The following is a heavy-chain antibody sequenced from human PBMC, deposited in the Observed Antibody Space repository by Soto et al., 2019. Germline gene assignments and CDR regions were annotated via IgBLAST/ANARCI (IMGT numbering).Heavy chain of an antibody. D-gene: IGHD3-22*01. CDR3: ARTYYYDSSGYYFTWFDP. V-gene: IGHV4-61*08. Sequence: SETLSLTSAVSGGSISSGGYSWSWIRQPPGKGLEWIGYIYYSGSTNYNPSLKSRVTISVDTSKNQFSLKLSSVTAADTALFYCARTYYYDSSGYYFTWFDPWGQGTLVTVSS. CDR2: IYYSGST. J-gene: IGHJ5*02. CDR1: GGSISSGGYS.